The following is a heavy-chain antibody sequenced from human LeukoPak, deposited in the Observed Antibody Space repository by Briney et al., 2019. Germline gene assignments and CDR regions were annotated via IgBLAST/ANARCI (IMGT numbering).Heavy chain of an antibody. J-gene: IGHJ4*02. V-gene: IGHV3-23*01. CDR3: AKSSAFCSSGRCYSSFDY. Sequence: GGSLRLSCVGSGFTFSTYDISWVRQAPGKGLEWVLTVGGSGGSTYYADSVKGRFTISRDNSKNTLYLQMNRLRAEDTAVYYCAKSSAFCSSGRCYSSFDYWGQGTLVTVSS. CDR1: GFTFSTYD. CDR2: VGGSGGST. D-gene: IGHD2-15*01.